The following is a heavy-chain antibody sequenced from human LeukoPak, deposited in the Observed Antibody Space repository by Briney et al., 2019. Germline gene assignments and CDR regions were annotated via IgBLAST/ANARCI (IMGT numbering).Heavy chain of an antibody. J-gene: IGHJ4*02. V-gene: IGHV4-59*12. CDR1: GGSISSYY. CDR2: IYYSGST. Sequence: SETLSLTCTVSGGSISSYYWSWIRQPPGKGLEWIGYIYYSGSTNYNPSLKSRVTISVDTSKNQFSLKLSSVTAADTAVYYCARDGPFEYDSSDYWGQGTLVTVSS. D-gene: IGHD3-22*01. CDR3: ARDGPFEYDSSDY.